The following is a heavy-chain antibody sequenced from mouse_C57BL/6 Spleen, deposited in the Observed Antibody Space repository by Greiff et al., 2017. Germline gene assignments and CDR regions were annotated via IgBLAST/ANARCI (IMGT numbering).Heavy chain of an antibody. CDR2: FDPNSGGT. D-gene: IGHD1-1*01. CDR3: ERWERYYGSSYAMDY. Sequence: QVQLQQPGAELVKPGASVKLSCKASGYTFTSYWMHWVKQRPGRGLEWIGRFDPNSGGTKYNEKFKSKATLTVDKPSSTAYMQLSRLTSEDSAVYYCERWERYYGSSYAMDYWGQGTSVTVSS. CDR1: GYTFTSYW. V-gene: IGHV1-72*01. J-gene: IGHJ4*01.